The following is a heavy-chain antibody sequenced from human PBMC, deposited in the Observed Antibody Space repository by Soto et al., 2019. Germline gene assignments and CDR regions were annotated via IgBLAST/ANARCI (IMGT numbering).Heavy chain of an antibody. D-gene: IGHD6-25*01. V-gene: IGHV4-4*02. CDR1: SGSISTGNW. CDR2: IYYTGAT. Sequence: QVELQESGPRLVKSSGTLSLTCEVSSGSISTGNWWSWVRQPPGKGLERIGEIYYTGATNYNPSRRSRVTMAVGKCKDQFSLVLTSATAAETAVYYCARVFSSGSGWMYYFGFWGQGILVSVSS. CDR3: ARVFSSGSGWMYYFGF. J-gene: IGHJ4*02.